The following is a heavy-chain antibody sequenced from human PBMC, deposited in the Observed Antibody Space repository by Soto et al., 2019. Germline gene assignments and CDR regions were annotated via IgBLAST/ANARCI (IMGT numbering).Heavy chain of an antibody. J-gene: IGHJ4*02. CDR2: IIPIFGTA. CDR3: ARDPSYCSSTSCYPDSYFDY. V-gene: IGHV1-69*13. CDR1: GGTFSSYA. D-gene: IGHD2-2*01. Sequence: SVKVSCKASGGTFSSYAISWVRQAPGQGLEWMGGIIPIFGTANYAQKFQGRVTITADESTSAAYMELSSLRSEDTAVYYCARDPSYCSSTSCYPDSYFDYWGQGTLVTVSS.